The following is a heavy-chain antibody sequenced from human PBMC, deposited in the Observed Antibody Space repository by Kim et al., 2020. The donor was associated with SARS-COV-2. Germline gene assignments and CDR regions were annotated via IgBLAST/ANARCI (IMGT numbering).Heavy chain of an antibody. D-gene: IGHD2-15*01. CDR2: ISYDGSNK. J-gene: IGHJ4*02. V-gene: IGHV3-30*18. CDR3: AKGPPPHCSGGSCSSYYFDN. Sequence: GGSLRLSCAASGFTFSSYGMHWVRQAPGKGLEWVAVISYDGSNKYYADSVKGRFTISRDNSKNTLYLQMNSLRAEDTAVYYCAKGPPPHCSGGSCSSYYFDNWGQGTLVTVSS. CDR1: GFTFSSYG.